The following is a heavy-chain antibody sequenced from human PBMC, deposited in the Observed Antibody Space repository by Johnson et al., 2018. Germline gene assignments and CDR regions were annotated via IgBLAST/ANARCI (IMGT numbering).Heavy chain of an antibody. CDR3: ARRLGAPVYYDMDV. J-gene: IGHJ6*03. CDR2: INAGNGNT. D-gene: IGHD1-26*01. CDR1: GYTFTSYA. V-gene: IGHV1-3*01. Sequence: QVQLVQSGAEVKKSGASVKVSCKASGYTFTSYAIHWVRQAPGQRLEWMGWINAGNGNTKYSQNFQGRVIITTDTSATTAYMEVSSLRSEDTAVYYCARRLGAPVYYDMDVWGKGTTVTVAS.